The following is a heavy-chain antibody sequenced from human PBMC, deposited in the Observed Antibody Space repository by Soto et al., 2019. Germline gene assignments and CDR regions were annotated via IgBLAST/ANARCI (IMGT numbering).Heavy chain of an antibody. CDR3: AKNPDYGDQNYFDY. Sequence: GGSLRLSCAASGFTFSSYGMHWVRQAPGKGLEWVAVISYDGSNKYYADSVKGRFTISRDNSKNTLYLQMNSLRAEDTAVYYCAKNPDYGDQNYFDYWGQGTLVTVSS. CDR1: GFTFSSYG. CDR2: ISYDGSNK. J-gene: IGHJ4*02. D-gene: IGHD4-17*01. V-gene: IGHV3-30*18.